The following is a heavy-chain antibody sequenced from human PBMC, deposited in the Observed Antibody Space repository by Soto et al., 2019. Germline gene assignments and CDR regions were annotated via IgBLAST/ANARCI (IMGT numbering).Heavy chain of an antibody. D-gene: IGHD6-19*01. V-gene: IGHV3-15*07. Sequence: EVQLVESGGGLVKPWGSLSLSCAGSGFTFSNVWMNWVRQAPGNGLEWVGRIKSETDSGTIDYAAPVTGRFTISRDDSNSTLYLQMNSLKTEDTATYYCTPLALKYNSEWYPLSDWGQGTLVTVSS. CDR3: TPLALKYNSEWYPLSD. CDR1: GFTFSNVW. J-gene: IGHJ4*02. CDR2: IKSETDSGTI.